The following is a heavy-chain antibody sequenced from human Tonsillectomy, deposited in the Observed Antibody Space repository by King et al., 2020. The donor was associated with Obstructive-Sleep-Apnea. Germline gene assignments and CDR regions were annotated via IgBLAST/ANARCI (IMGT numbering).Heavy chain of an antibody. Sequence: LPLPESGPGLVTPSETLSLTCTVSGGSISSSSYYWGWIRQPPGKGLEWIGSIYYSGSTYSNPSLKSRVTISVDTSKNQFSLKLSSVTAADTAVYYCARDLADYGSGSYYLTFHFDYWGQGTLVTVSS. D-gene: IGHD3-10*01. CDR1: GGSISSSSYY. CDR3: ARDLADYGSGSYYLTFHFDY. V-gene: IGHV4-39*07. CDR2: IYYSGST. J-gene: IGHJ4*02.